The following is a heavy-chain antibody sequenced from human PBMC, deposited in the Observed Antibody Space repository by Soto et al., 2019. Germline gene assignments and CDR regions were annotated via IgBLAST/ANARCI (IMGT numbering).Heavy chain of an antibody. CDR3: ARQDGSALYYFDY. D-gene: IGHD6-19*01. Sequence: GESLKISCKGSGYTFTSYWIAWVRQMPGKGLEWMGIIYPGDSDTRYSPSFQGQDSISADKSISTAYLQWSSLKASDTAMYYCARQDGSALYYFDYWGQGTLVTVSS. J-gene: IGHJ4*02. CDR1: GYTFTSYW. CDR2: IYPGDSDT. V-gene: IGHV5-51*01.